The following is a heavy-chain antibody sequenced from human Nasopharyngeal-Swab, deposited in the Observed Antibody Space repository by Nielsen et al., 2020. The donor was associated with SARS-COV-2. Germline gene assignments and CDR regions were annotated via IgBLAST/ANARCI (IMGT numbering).Heavy chain of an antibody. CDR3: VRDTPLGYYGSGSYENGTDY. Sequence: GGSLRLSCAASGFTSSSYGMHWVRQAPGKGLEWVAVIWYDGSNKYYADSVKGRFTISRDNSKNTLYLQMNSLRAEDTAVYYCVRDTPLGYYGSGSYENGTDYWGQGTLVTVSS. D-gene: IGHD3-10*01. J-gene: IGHJ4*02. CDR1: GFTSSSYG. CDR2: IWYDGSNK. V-gene: IGHV3-33*01.